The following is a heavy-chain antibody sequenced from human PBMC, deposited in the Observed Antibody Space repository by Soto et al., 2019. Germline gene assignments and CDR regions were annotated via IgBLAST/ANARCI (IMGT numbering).Heavy chain of an antibody. J-gene: IGHJ4*02. CDR3: ARDFSMVIVAPGY. D-gene: IGHD5-12*01. CDR1: GFTLRSYA. V-gene: IGHV3-33*01. CDR2: IWYDGSKT. Sequence: QVQLVESGGGVVQPGRSLRLSCAASGFTLRSYAMHWVRQAPGKGLEGVGVIWYDGSKTFYAESVKGRFTISRDNSKNTVYLQITALRAEDTAVYYCARDFSMVIVAPGYWGQGTLVTVSS.